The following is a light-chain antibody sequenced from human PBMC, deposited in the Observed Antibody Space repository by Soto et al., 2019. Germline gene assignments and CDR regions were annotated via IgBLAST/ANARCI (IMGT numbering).Light chain of an antibody. CDR2: KAS. CDR1: QSISSW. V-gene: IGKV1-5*03. J-gene: IGKJ4*02. Sequence: DIRGTKSPVTVPASAGDRVTITCRASQSISSWLAWYQQKPGKAPKLLIYKASTLKSGVPSRFSGSGSGTEFTLTISSLQPDDFATYYCQHYNSYSVAFGGGTKVDIK. CDR3: QHYNSYSVA.